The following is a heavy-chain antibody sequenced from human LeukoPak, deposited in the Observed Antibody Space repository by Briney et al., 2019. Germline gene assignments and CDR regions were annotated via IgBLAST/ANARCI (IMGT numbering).Heavy chain of an antibody. Sequence: ASVKVSCKASGYTFTSYAMHWVRQAPGQRLEWMGWINAGNGNTKYSQKFQGRVTITRDTSASTAYMELSSLRSEDTAVYYCARDFSELWFGELIRGYFDYWGQGTLVTVSS. D-gene: IGHD3-10*01. CDR3: ARDFSELWFGELIRGYFDY. V-gene: IGHV1-3*01. J-gene: IGHJ4*02. CDR2: INAGNGNT. CDR1: GYTFTSYA.